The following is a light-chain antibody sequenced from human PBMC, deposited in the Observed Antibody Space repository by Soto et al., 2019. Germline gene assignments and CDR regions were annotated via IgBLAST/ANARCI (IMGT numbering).Light chain of an antibody. CDR2: DVY. Sequence: QSALTQPASVSGSPGQSITISCTGTSSDVGGYNFVSWHQQHPGKAPKLIVHDVYNRPSGVSNGFSGAKSSNTASLTISELQAEDEADYHCSSYTSTSTVVFGGGTQLTVL. J-gene: IGLJ7*01. CDR3: SSYTSTSTVV. CDR1: SSDVGGYNF. V-gene: IGLV2-14*01.